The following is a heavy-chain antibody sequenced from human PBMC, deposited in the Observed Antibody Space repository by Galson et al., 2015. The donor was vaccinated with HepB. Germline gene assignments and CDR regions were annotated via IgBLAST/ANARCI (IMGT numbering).Heavy chain of an antibody. Sequence: QSGAEVKEPGESLKISCMASGYTFTSFWIGWVRQMPGKGLEWVGIIYPDDFDIRYSPSFQGQVTISADKSISTAYLQWSSLKASDSGLYYCARQSSSGWSPWGQGTLVTVSS. V-gene: IGHV5-51*01. J-gene: IGHJ4*02. CDR3: ARQSSSGWSP. CDR1: GYTFTSFW. D-gene: IGHD6-19*01. CDR2: IYPDDFDI.